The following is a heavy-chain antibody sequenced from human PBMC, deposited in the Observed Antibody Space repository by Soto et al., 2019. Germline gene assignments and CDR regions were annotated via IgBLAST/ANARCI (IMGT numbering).Heavy chain of an antibody. D-gene: IGHD2-2*01. CDR3: ARAPGPAGGFEY. J-gene: IGHJ4*02. CDR2: INHSGST. V-gene: IGHV4-34*01. CDR1: GGSFSGYY. Sequence: PSETLSLTCAVYGGSFSGYYWSWIRQPPGKGLEWIGEINHSGSTNYNPSLKSRVTISVDTSKNQFFLKLSSVTAADTAVYYCARAPGPAGGFEYWGQGTLVTVSS.